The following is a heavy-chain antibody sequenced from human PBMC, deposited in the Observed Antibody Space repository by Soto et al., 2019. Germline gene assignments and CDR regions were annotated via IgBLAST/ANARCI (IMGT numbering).Heavy chain of an antibody. Sequence: QVQLQESGPGLVKPSETLSLTCTVSGGSVSSGSYYWSWIRQPPGKGLEWIGYIYYSGSTNYNPSLKSRVTMSVDTSKNQFSLKLSSVTAADTAVYYCARDTAMVRGYYYGMDVWGQGTTVTVSS. J-gene: IGHJ6*02. CDR1: GGSVSSGSYY. D-gene: IGHD5-18*01. CDR2: IYYSGST. CDR3: ARDTAMVRGYYYGMDV. V-gene: IGHV4-61*01.